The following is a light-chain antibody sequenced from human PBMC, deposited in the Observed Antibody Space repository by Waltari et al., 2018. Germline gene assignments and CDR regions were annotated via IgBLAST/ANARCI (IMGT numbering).Light chain of an antibody. J-gene: IGLJ3*02. CDR1: SPNIRAGFY. CDR3: QSHDINLSSWV. CDR2: ISN. V-gene: IGLV1-40*01. Sequence: QSVLTQPPSVSGAPGQRVTISCTGSSPNIRAGFYVPWYQQVPGTAPNLLIYISNTRASGVPERFSGSTSGNSASLAIAGLQAEDEADYYCQSHDINLSSWVFGGGTKLTVL.